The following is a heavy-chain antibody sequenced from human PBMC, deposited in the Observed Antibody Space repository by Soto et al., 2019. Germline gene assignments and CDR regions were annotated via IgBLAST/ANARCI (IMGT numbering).Heavy chain of an antibody. D-gene: IGHD3-3*01. CDR2: ISGSGGST. V-gene: IGHV3-23*01. CDR3: AKVPVNYVFWSGYYPDNWFDP. J-gene: IGHJ5*02. CDR1: GFTFSSYA. Sequence: GGSLRLSCAASGFTFSSYAMSWVRQAPGKGLEWVSAISGSGGSTYYADSVKGRFTISRDNSKNTLYLQMNSLRAEDTAVYYCAKVPVNYVFWSGYYPDNWFDPWGQGTLVTVSS.